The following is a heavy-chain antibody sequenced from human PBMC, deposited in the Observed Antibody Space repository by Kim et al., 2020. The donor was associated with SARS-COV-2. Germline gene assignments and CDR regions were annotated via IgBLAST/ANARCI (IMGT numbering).Heavy chain of an antibody. Sequence: ASVKVSCKVSGYTLTELSMHWVRQAPGKGLEWMGGFDPEDGETIYAQKFQGRVTMTEDTSTDTAYMELSSLRSEDTAVYYCATVKIAATLRSSMDVWGQWTTVTVSS. V-gene: IGHV1-24*01. J-gene: IGHJ6*02. CDR2: FDPEDGET. CDR1: GYTLTELS. CDR3: ATVKIAATLRSSMDV. D-gene: IGHD2-15*01.